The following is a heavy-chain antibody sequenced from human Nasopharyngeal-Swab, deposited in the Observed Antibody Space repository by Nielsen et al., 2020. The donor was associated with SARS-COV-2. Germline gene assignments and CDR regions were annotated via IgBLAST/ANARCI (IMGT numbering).Heavy chain of an antibody. D-gene: IGHD3-10*01. CDR1: GFTVSSNY. V-gene: IGHV3-53*01. CDR2: IYSGGST. J-gene: IGHJ4*02. CDR3: ARETHGSGSYVNFDY. Sequence: GGSLRLSCAASGFTVSSNYMSWVRQAPGKGLEWVSVIYSGGSTYYADSVKGRFTISRDNSDNTLYLQMDRLRGEDTAVYYCARETHGSGSYVNFDYWGQGTLVAVSS.